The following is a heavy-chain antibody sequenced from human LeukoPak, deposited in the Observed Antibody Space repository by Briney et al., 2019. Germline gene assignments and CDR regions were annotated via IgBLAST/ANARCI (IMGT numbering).Heavy chain of an antibody. Sequence: SETLSLTCAVSGGSISSGGYSWSWMRQPPGKGLEWIGYIYHSGSTYYNPSLKSRVTISVDRSKNQFSLKLSSVTAADTAVYYCARGITMVRGVEPDAFDIWGQGTMVTVSS. D-gene: IGHD3-10*01. CDR1: GGSISSGGYS. CDR3: ARGITMVRGVEPDAFDI. V-gene: IGHV4-30-2*01. J-gene: IGHJ3*02. CDR2: IYHSGST.